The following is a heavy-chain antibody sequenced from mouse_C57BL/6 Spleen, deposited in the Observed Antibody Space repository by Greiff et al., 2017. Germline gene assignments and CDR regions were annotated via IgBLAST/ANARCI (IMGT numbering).Heavy chain of an antibody. J-gene: IGHJ1*03. D-gene: IGHD2-3*01. Sequence: VQLQQSGPGLVQPSQSLSITCTVSGFSLTSYGVHWVRQPPGKGLEWLGVIWRGGSTDYNAAFISRLSISKDNSKSQVFFKMNSLQADDSAIYYCAKEDGYYPRWYFDVWGTGTTVTVSS. CDR1: GFSLTSYG. CDR2: IWRGGST. V-gene: IGHV2-4*01. CDR3: AKEDGYYPRWYFDV.